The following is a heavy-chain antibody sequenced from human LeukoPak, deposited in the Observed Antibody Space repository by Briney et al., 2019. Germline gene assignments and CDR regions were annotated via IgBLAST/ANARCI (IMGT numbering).Heavy chain of an antibody. D-gene: IGHD2-2*01. CDR2: IIPIFGTA. V-gene: IGHV1-69*13. Sequence: ASVKVSCKASGGTFSSYAISWVRQAPGQGLEWMGGIIPIFGTANYAQKFQGSVTITADESTSTAYMELSSLRSEDTAVYYCSTAPKDIVVVPAAVNEYYGMDVWGKGTTVTVSS. CDR3: STAPKDIVVVPAAVNEYYGMDV. CDR1: GGTFSSYA. J-gene: IGHJ6*04.